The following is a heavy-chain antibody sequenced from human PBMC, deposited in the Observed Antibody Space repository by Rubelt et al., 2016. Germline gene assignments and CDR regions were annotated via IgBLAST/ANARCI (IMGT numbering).Heavy chain of an antibody. J-gene: IGHJ1*01. CDR3: ARGGADYGDPYADYFQH. CDR2: IHTSGGST. CDR1: GYTSTSSY. V-gene: IGHV1-46*01. Sequence: AQLVQSGAEVKKPGASVKVSCKASGYTSTSSYIHWVRQAPGQGLEWMGIIHTSGGSTSYAQQFQDRVTMTRDTSTRTVYMELSSLRSEDTAVYYCARGGADYGDPYADYFQHWGQGTLVTVSS. D-gene: IGHD4-17*01.